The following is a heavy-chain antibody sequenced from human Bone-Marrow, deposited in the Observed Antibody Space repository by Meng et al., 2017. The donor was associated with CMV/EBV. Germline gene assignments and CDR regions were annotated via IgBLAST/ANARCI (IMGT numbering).Heavy chain of an antibody. J-gene: IGHJ4*02. D-gene: IGHD3-3*01. CDR3: ARRHSDTIVGVAPIGY. V-gene: IGHV1-18*01. Sequence: ASVKVSCKASGYTFTSYGISWVRQAPGQGLEWMGWISAYNGNTNYAQKLQGRVTMTTDTSTSTAYMELRSLRSDDTAVYYCARRHSDTIVGVAPIGYWGQGTLVTVSS. CDR1: GYTFTSYG. CDR2: ISAYNGNT.